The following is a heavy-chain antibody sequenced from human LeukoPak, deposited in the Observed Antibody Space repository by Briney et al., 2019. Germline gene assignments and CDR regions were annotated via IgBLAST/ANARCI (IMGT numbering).Heavy chain of an antibody. Sequence: ASVKVSCKASGYTFTTYPMNWVRQAPGQGLEWMGWINTDTGNPTYAQGFTGHYVFSLDTSVSTAYLQIISLKAEDTAVYYCARAGLTGSKVAFDAWGQGTMVTVSS. CDR3: ARAGLTGSKVAFDA. V-gene: IGHV7-4-1*02. J-gene: IGHJ3*01. D-gene: IGHD1-20*01. CDR2: INTDTGNP. CDR1: GYTFTTYP.